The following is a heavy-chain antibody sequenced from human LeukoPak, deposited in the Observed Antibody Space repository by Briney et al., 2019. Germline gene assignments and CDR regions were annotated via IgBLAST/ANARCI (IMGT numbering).Heavy chain of an antibody. CDR2: IYYSGST. V-gene: IGHV4-39*07. J-gene: IGHJ6*03. CDR1: GGSISSSSYY. Sequence: PSETLSLTCTVSGGSISSSSYYWGWIRQPPGKGLEWIGSIYYSGSTYYNPSLKSRVTISVDTSKNQFSLKLSSVTAADTAVYYCARGRSRRFLEWVRPAPRWGHAYYYYMDVWGKGTTVTVSS. D-gene: IGHD3-3*01. CDR3: ARGRSRRFLEWVRPAPRWGHAYYYYMDV.